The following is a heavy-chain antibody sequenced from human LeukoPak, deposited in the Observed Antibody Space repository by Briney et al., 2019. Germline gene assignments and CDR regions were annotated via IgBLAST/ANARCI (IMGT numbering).Heavy chain of an antibody. J-gene: IGHJ5*02. CDR2: INPNSGGT. V-gene: IGHV1-2*02. D-gene: IGHD2-2*01. CDR1: GYTFTGYY. Sequence: GASVKVSCKASGYTFTGYYMHWVRQAPGQGLEWMGWINPNSGGTNYAQKFQGRVTMARDTSISTAYMELSRLRSDDTAVYYCARADIVVVPAARFDPRGQGTLVTVSS. CDR3: ARADIVVVPAARFDP.